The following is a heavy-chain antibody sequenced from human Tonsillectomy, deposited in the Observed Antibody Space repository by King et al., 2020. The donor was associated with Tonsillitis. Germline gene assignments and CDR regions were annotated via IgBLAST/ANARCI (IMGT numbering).Heavy chain of an antibody. V-gene: IGHV1-18*01. CDR2: ITTYSGYT. CDR1: GYIFKSYG. Sequence: QLVQSGGELKRPGASVNVSCKPFGYIFKSYGITWVRQAPGQGLEWVGRITTYSGYTDYAQKFRGRVTMTTDTSTSTAYMELKSLTSDDTAVYFCARGLDAFDFWGQGTMVTVSS. CDR3: ARGLDAFDF. J-gene: IGHJ3*01.